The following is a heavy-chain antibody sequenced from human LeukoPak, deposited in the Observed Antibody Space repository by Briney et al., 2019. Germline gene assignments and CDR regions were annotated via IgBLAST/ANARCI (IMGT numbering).Heavy chain of an antibody. CDR2: ISSSSYI. J-gene: IGHJ4*02. D-gene: IGHD3-3*01. CDR1: GFTFNSYW. CDR3: ARGGPNPTYYDFWSGYYAHHYYFDY. Sequence: GGSLRLSCPASGFTFNSYWLHWVRQAPGKGLEWVSSISSSSYIYYADSVKGRFTISRDNAKNSLYLQMNSLRAEDTAVYYCARGGPNPTYYDFWSGYYAHHYYFDYWGQGTLVTVSS. V-gene: IGHV3-21*01.